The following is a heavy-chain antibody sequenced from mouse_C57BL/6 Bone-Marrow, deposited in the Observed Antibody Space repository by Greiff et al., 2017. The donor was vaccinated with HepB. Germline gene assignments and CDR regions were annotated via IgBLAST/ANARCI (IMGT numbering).Heavy chain of an antibody. V-gene: IGHV1-82*01. CDR1: GYAFSSSW. J-gene: IGHJ2*01. CDR3: AREGIHFDY. CDR2: IYPGDGDT. Sequence: VQLQQSGPELVKPGASVKISCKASGYAFSSSWMNWVKQRPGKGLEWIGRIYPGDGDTNYNGKFKGKATLTADKSSSTAYMQLSSLTSEDSAVYFCAREGIHFDYWGQGTTLTVSS.